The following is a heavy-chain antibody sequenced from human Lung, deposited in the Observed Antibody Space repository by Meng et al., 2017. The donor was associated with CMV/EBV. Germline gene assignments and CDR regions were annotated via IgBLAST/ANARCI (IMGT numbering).Heavy chain of an antibody. Sequence: GGSXRLXCTASGFTFGDYAMTWVRQAPGKRLEWIGFIRNRTRGGTTEYAASVKGRFSILRDDSKSIAYLQMDSVKIEDTGVYFCARGSGSPEHWGQGTLVTVSS. CDR2: IRNRTRGGTT. CDR1: GFTFGDYA. D-gene: IGHD3-10*01. J-gene: IGHJ1*01. V-gene: IGHV3-49*04. CDR3: ARGSGSPEH.